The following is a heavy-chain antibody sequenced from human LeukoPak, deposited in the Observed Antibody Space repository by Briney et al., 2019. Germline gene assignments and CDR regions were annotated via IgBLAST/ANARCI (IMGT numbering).Heavy chain of an antibody. V-gene: IGHV1-69-2*01. Sequence: ASVKVSCKVSGYTFTDYYMHWVQQPPGKGLEWMGLVDPEDGETIYAEKFQGRVTITADTSTDTAYMELSSLRSEDTAVYYCVTISGWPDDYWGQGTLVTVSS. D-gene: IGHD3-10*01. CDR2: VDPEDGET. J-gene: IGHJ4*02. CDR3: VTISGWPDDY. CDR1: GYTFTDYY.